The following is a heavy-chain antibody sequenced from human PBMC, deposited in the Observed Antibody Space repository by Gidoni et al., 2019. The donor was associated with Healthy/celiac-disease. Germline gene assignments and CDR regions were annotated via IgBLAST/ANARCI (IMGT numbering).Heavy chain of an antibody. D-gene: IGHD3-10*01. CDR3: ARESLDYYGSGSYFDY. Sequence: EVQLVESGGGLVQRGGSLRLSCAASGFTFSSYGMHWVRQAPGKGLVWVSRINSDGSSTTYADSVKGRFTISRDNAKNTVYLQMNSLRAEDTAVYYCARESLDYYGSGSYFDYWGQGTLVTVSS. J-gene: IGHJ4*02. CDR2: INSDGSST. CDR1: GFTFSSYG. V-gene: IGHV3-74*01.